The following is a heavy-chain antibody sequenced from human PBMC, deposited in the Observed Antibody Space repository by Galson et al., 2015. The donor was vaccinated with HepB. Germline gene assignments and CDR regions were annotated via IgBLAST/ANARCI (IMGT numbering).Heavy chain of an antibody. CDR2: ISWNSGSI. CDR1: GFTVDDYA. V-gene: IGHV3-9*01. CDR3: AKDILGFGFGDDAFDI. Sequence: SLRLSCAASGFTVDDYAMHWVRQAPGKGLEWVSGISWNSGSIGYADSVKGRFTISRDNAKNSLYLQMNSLRAEDTALYYCAKDILGFGFGDDAFDIWGQGTMVTVSS. D-gene: IGHD3-10*01. J-gene: IGHJ3*02.